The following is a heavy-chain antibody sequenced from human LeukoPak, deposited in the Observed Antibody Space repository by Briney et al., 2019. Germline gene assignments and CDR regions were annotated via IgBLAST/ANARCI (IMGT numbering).Heavy chain of an antibody. V-gene: IGHV3-21*01. Sequence: GGSLRLSCAASGFTFSAYNMNWVRRTPGKGLEWVSSITTSSTYMFYADSVRGRFTISRDNAKESLYLQMNSLRAEDTAVYYCARDYTGGWNDYWGQGIRVTVSS. CDR1: GFTFSAYN. CDR2: ITTSSTYM. CDR3: ARDYTGGWNDY. J-gene: IGHJ4*02. D-gene: IGHD7-27*01.